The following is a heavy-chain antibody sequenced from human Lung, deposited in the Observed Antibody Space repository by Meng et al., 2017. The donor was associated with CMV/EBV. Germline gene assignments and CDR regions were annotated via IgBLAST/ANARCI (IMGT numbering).Heavy chain of an antibody. Sequence: SGPTLVXPTQPLTLTCTFPGFSLSTSGVGVGWIRQPPGKALEWLAFIYWNDDKHYSPSLKSRLTITKDTYKSQVVLTMTNMDPVDTATYYFAHRPPRGGGPDYWXQGSXVTVSS. CDR2: IYWNDDK. D-gene: IGHD3-3*01. V-gene: IGHV2-5*01. J-gene: IGHJ4*02. CDR1: GFSLSTSGVG. CDR3: AHRPPRGGGPDY.